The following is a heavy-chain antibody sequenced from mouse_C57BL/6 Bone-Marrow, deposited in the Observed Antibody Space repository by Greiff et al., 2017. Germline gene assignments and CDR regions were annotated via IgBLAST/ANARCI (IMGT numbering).Heavy chain of an antibody. J-gene: IGHJ1*03. Sequence: EVKLMESGGDLVKPGGSLKLSCAASGFTFSSYGMSWVRQTPDKRLEWVATISSGGSYTYYPASVKGRFTISRDNAKNTLYLQMSSLKSEDTAMYYCARRPERYGSSYGYWYSDVWGTGTTVTVSS. D-gene: IGHD1-1*01. CDR1: GFTFSSYG. CDR2: ISSGGSYT. V-gene: IGHV5-6*02. CDR3: ARRPERYGSSYGYWYSDV.